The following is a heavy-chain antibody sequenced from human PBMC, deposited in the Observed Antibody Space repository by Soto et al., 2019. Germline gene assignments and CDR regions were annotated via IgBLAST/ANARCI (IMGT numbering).Heavy chain of an antibody. J-gene: IGHJ4*02. CDR2: IDKSSTYI. CDR1: GFTFSNFT. V-gene: IGHV3-21*01. D-gene: IGHD4-17*01. Sequence: GGSLRLSCAASGFTFSNFTMNWVRQAPGKGLEWVSSIDKSSTYIYYADLMRGRFTVSRDNAKNSLYLQMNSLRAEDTAVYYCARGGLGDYAYWGQGTLVTVSS. CDR3: ARGGLGDYAY.